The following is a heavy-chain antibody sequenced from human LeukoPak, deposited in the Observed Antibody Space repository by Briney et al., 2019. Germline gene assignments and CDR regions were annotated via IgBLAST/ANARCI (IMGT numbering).Heavy chain of an antibody. V-gene: IGHV3-30-3*01. CDR2: ISYDGSNE. D-gene: IGHD3-16*01. CDR3: ARDRPEDYVWGSYSGYYYYGMDV. CDR1: GFTFSSYV. Sequence: GGSLRLSCAASGFTFSSYVMHWVRQPPGKGLEWVAVISYDGSNEHYVDSVKGRFTISRDNAKNSLYLQMNSLRAEDTAVYYCARDRPEDYVWGSYSGYYYYGMDVWGQGTTVTVSS. J-gene: IGHJ6*02.